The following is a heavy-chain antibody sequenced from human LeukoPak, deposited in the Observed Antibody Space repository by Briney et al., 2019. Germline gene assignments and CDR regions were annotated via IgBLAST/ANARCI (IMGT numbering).Heavy chain of an antibody. CDR3: ARGEGCSTTTCYYYYYMDV. CDR1: GYSFTGLY. CDR2: INCNSGAT. V-gene: IGHV1-2*02. J-gene: IGHJ6*03. D-gene: IGHD2-2*01. Sequence: ASVKVSCKASGYSFTGLYMHWVRQAPGQGLEWMGWINCNSGATNYAQKSQGRVTMTRDTSISTAYMELSGLRSDDTAVYYCARGEGCSTTTCYYYYYMDVWGKGTTVTVSS.